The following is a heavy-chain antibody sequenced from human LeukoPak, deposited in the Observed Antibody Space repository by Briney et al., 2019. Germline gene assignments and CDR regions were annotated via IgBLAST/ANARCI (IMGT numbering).Heavy chain of an antibody. CDR3: ARALTVAGTDWYFDL. D-gene: IGHD6-19*01. Sequence: GGSLRLSCAASRFTFSTYSMNWVRQAPGKGLEWVSSISSSGSYIYSTDSLKGRFTISRDNAENSLYLQMNSLRAEDTAVYYCARALTVAGTDWYFDLWGHGTLVTVSS. CDR1: RFTFSTYS. CDR2: ISSSGSYI. V-gene: IGHV3-21*01. J-gene: IGHJ2*01.